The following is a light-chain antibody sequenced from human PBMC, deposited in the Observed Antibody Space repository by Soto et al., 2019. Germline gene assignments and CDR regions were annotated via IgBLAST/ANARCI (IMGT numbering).Light chain of an antibody. Sequence: IQVTQSPSTLSASVGDRVTITCRASQSLXSRFHWCQGKPGKAPKVLXDKASSLERGGPSRLSGSGSGTEFTLTISSLQPEDFANYYCQQYKSDWRTFGQGTKVDIK. CDR1: QSLXSR. CDR3: QQYKSDWRT. V-gene: IGKV1-5*03. J-gene: IGKJ1*01. CDR2: KAS.